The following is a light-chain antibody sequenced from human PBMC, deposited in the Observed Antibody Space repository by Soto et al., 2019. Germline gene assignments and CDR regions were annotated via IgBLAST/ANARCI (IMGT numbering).Light chain of an antibody. CDR1: QGISSW. V-gene: IGKV1-12*01. CDR2: GVS. CDR3: QQTNSFPFT. Sequence: DIPMTQSPSSVSASVGDRVTISCRASQGISSWLAWYQQKPGKAPKLLIYGVSSLHSGVPPRFSGRGSGTDFTLTITSLQPEDFATYYWQQTNSFPFTFGAGTKVESK. J-gene: IGKJ4*01.